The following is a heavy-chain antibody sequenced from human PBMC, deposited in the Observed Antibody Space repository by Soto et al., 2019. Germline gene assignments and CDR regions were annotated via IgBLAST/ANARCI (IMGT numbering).Heavy chain of an antibody. CDR2: IWYDGSNK. D-gene: IGHD4-17*01. CDR3: ARDGKTTGGIYYYYMDV. Sequence: GGSLRLSCAASGFTFSSYGMHWVRQAPGKGLEWVAVIWYDGSNKYYADSVKGRFTISRDNSKNTLYLQMNSLRAEDTAVYYCARDGKTTGGIYYYYMDVWGKGTTVTVSS. CDR1: GFTFSSYG. V-gene: IGHV3-33*01. J-gene: IGHJ6*03.